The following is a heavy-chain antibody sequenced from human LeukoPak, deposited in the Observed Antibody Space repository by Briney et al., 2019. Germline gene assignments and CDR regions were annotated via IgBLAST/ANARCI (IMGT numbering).Heavy chain of an antibody. Sequence: GGSLRLSCVASGFTFKTYTMNWVRQAPGKGLEWVSAISGSGGSTYYADSVKGRFTISRDNSKNTLYLQMNSLRAEDTAVYYCAKVGAVAGSNWFDPWGQGTLVTVSS. V-gene: IGHV3-23*01. D-gene: IGHD6-19*01. J-gene: IGHJ5*02. CDR1: GFTFKTYT. CDR2: ISGSGGST. CDR3: AKVGAVAGSNWFDP.